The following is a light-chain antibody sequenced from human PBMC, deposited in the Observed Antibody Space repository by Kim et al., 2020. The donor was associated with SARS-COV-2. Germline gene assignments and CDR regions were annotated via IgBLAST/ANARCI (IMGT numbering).Light chain of an antibody. CDR2: GKN. Sequence: LGQTVRITCQGDSLRSYYASWYQQKPGQAPVLVIYGKNNRPSGIPDRFSGSSSGNTASLTITGAQAEDEADYYCNSRVSSGNHVVFGGGTKLTVL. V-gene: IGLV3-19*01. J-gene: IGLJ2*01. CDR3: NSRVSSGNHVV. CDR1: SLRSYY.